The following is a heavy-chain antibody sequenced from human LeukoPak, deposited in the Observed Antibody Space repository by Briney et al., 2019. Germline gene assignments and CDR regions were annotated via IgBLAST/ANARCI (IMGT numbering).Heavy chain of an antibody. Sequence: SVTVSCKASGGTFSSYAISWVRQAPGQGLEWMGGIIPIFGTANYAQKFQGRVAITTDESTSTAYMELSSLRSEDTAVYYCARTIFGGAFDIWGQGTMVTVSS. CDR3: ARTIFGGAFDI. V-gene: IGHV1-69*05. CDR2: IIPIFGTA. J-gene: IGHJ3*02. CDR1: GGTFSSYA. D-gene: IGHD3-3*01.